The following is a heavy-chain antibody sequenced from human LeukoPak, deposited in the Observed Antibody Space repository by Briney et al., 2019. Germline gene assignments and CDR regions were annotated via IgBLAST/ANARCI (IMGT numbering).Heavy chain of an antibody. V-gene: IGHV4-59*12. CDR3: ARVRGDVDTAMAAGWFDY. D-gene: IGHD5-18*01. J-gene: IGHJ4*02. CDR1: GGSISSYY. CDR2: IYYSGST. Sequence: PSETLSLTCTVSGGSISSYYWSWIRQPPGKGLEWIGYIYYSGSTNYNPSLKSRVTISVDTSKNQFSLNLNSVTAADTAVYYCARVRGDVDTAMAAGWFDYWGQGTLVTVSS.